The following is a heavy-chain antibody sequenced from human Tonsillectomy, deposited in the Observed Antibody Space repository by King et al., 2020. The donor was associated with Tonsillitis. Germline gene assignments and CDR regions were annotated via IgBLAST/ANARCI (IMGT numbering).Heavy chain of an antibody. V-gene: IGHV3-23*04. CDR1: GFTFSSYA. J-gene: IGHJ5*02. CDR2: IRGSGSST. CDR3: TKDWAAFDP. Sequence: VQLVESGGGLVQPGGSLRLSCAASGFTFSSYAMSWVRQAPGKGLEWVSTIRGSGSSTLYAGSVKGRFTISRDNSKNTLYLQMNSLRAEDTAVYYCTKDWAAFDPWGQGTLVTVSS. D-gene: IGHD2-15*01.